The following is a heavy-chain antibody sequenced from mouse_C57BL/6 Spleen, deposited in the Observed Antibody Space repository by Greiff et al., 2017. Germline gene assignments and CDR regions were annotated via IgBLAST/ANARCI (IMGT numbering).Heavy chain of an antibody. CDR1: GYAFSSSW. Sequence: QVQLKESGPELVKPGASVKISCKASGYAFSSSWMNWVQQRPGKGLAGIGRIYPGDGDTNYNGQFKGKATLTADKSSSTAYMQLSSLTSEDSAVYFCARKGTGTDWYFDVWGTGTTVTVSS. CDR2: IYPGDGDT. J-gene: IGHJ1*03. D-gene: IGHD4-1*01. CDR3: ARKGTGTDWYFDV. V-gene: IGHV1-82*01.